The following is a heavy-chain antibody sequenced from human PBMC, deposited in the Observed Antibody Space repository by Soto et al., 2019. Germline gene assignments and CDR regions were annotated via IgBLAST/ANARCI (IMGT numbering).Heavy chain of an antibody. J-gene: IGHJ4*02. D-gene: IGHD2-8*02. CDR3: ARDKITGLFDY. V-gene: IGHV4-30-2*01. CDR1: GDTISTGGYT. CDR2: INHSGNT. Sequence: PSETLSLTCDVSGDTISTGGYTWAWIRQPPGTGLEWIGEINHSGNTNYNPSLKSRVTISVDTSKNQFSLKLTSVTAADTAVYYCARDKITGLFDYWGQGTLVTVSS.